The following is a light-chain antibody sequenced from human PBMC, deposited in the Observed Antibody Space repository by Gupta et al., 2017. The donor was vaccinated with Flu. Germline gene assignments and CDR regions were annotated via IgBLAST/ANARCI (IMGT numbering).Light chain of an antibody. CDR2: DDS. CDR1: NIGRKS. Sequence: SSVLTQPPSVSVAPRQTAKITCGGDNIGRKSVHWYQQKPGQAPVLVLYDDSDRPSGVPARFSGSNSGNTATLTISTVAAGEEADYYCQVWHIRSDNLRVFGGGTKLTVL. J-gene: IGLJ3*02. CDR3: QVWHIRSDNLRV. V-gene: IGLV3-21*02.